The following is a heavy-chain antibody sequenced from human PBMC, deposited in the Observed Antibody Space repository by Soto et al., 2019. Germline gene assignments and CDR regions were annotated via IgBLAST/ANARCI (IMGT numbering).Heavy chain of an antibody. V-gene: IGHV1-18*01. CDR2: VNPDNHNT. D-gene: IGHD3-16*01. CDR1: GYRFPSYG. J-gene: IGHJ4*02. Sequence: RASVKVSCKVSGYRFPSYGINWVRQAPGQGLEWVGWVNPDNHNTNYAQSFQHRVSLTTDTSTNTAFLELRGLRSDDTAVYYCARVRFGDPFDYWGQGTLVTVSS. CDR3: ARVRFGDPFDY.